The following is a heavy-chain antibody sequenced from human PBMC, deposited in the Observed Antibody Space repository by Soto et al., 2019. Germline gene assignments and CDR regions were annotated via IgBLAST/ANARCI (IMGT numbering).Heavy chain of an antibody. J-gene: IGHJ3*02. CDR2: IYSGGST. V-gene: IGHV3-53*01. Sequence: PGGSLRLSCAASGFTVSSNYMSWVRQAPGKGLEWVSVIYSGGSTYYADSVKGRFTISRDNSKNTLYLQMNSLRAEDTAVYYCARERAEDRYYYDSSGPDRAPPMSAFDIWGQGTMVTVSS. CDR3: ARERAEDRYYYDSSGPDRAPPMSAFDI. D-gene: IGHD3-22*01. CDR1: GFTVSSNY.